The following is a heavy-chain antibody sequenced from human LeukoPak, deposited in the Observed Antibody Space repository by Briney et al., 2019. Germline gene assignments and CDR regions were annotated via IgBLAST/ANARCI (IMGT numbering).Heavy chain of an antibody. V-gene: IGHV3-23*01. Sequence: GGSLRLSCAASGFTFSSCGMSWVRQAPGKGLGWVSGMSGSGTSRYYADSVKGRFTISRDNSKNTLYLQMNSLRAEDTAVYYCAKAPRFGDHAAEYFYYYMDVWGKGTTVTVSS. J-gene: IGHJ6*03. D-gene: IGHD3-16*01. CDR3: AKAPRFGDHAAEYFYYYMDV. CDR1: GFTFSSCG. CDR2: MSGSGTSR.